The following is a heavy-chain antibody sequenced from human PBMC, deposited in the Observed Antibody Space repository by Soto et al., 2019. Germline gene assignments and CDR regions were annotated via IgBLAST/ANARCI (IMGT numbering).Heavy chain of an antibody. CDR2: SRSKGYGGTT. CDR1: VFTFGAYA. J-gene: IGHJ4*02. D-gene: IGHD5-12*01. Sequence: GSLRLSCTTSVFTFGAYALSWFRQAPGKGLEWVGFSRSKGYGGTTEFAASVRGRFTISRDDSNSIAYLQMNSLKTEDTAVYYCTRGMYTAYETAPLFFDFWGQGTLVTVS. CDR3: TRGMYTAYETAPLFFDF. V-gene: IGHV3-49*03.